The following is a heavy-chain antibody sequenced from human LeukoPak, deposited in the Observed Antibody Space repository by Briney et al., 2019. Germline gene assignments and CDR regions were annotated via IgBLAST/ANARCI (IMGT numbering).Heavy chain of an antibody. J-gene: IGHJ1*01. CDR1: GGSFSGYY. CDR2: INHGGST. Sequence: SETLSLTCAVYGGSFSGYYWSWIRQPPGKGLEWIGEINHGGSTNYNPSLKSRVTISVDTSKNQFSLKLSSVTAADTAVYYCASLLYCSSTSCYHPSGQHWGQGTLVTVSS. D-gene: IGHD2-2*01. V-gene: IGHV4-34*01. CDR3: ASLLYCSSTSCYHPSGQH.